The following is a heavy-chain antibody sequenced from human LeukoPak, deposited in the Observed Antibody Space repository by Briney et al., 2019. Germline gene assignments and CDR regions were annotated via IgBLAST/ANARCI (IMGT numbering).Heavy chain of an antibody. CDR1: GGSISSYY. CDR3: ARHRLAYIYGPFDY. D-gene: IGHD5-18*01. V-gene: IGHV4-59*08. CDR2: IYYSGST. J-gene: IGHJ4*02. Sequence: PSETLSLTCTVSGGSISSYYWSWIRQPPGKGLEWIGFIYYSGSTNYNPSLKSRVTISVDTSKNQFSLKLSSVTAADTAVYYCARHRLAYIYGPFDYWGQGTLVTVSS.